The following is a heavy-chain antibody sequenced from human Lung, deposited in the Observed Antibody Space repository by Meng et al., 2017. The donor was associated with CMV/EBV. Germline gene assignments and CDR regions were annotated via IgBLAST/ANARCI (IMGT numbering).Heavy chain of an antibody. CDR2: IKQDGGEK. J-gene: IGHJ4*02. CDR1: GFTFSTYW. CDR3: ATIRWYGISWYFDY. Sequence: GGSLRLXXAASGFTFSTYWMGWVRQAPGKGLDWVANIKQDGGEKYYVDSVEGRFTISRDNAKNSLYLQMNSLRVEDTAVYYCATIRWYGISWYFDYWGQGSXVTVSS. D-gene: IGHD6-13*01. V-gene: IGHV3-7*01.